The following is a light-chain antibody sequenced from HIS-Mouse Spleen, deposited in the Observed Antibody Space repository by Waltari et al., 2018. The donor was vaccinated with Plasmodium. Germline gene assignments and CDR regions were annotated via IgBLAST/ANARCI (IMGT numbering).Light chain of an antibody. Sequence: EIVMTQSPPTLSVSPGERATVSCRASQSVSSNLAWYQQKPGQAPRLLIYGASTRATGIPARFSGSGSGTEFTLTISSMQSEDFAVYYCQQYNNWPLTFGGGTKVEIK. CDR3: QQYNNWPLT. CDR2: GAS. J-gene: IGKJ4*01. CDR1: QSVSSN. V-gene: IGKV3-15*01.